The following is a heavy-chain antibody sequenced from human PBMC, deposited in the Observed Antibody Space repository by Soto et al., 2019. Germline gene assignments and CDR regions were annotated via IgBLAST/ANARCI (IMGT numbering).Heavy chain of an antibody. V-gene: IGHV4-30-4*01. J-gene: IGHJ6*02. CDR3: ARDMRSGSYGYYYYYGMDV. CDR1: GGSISSGDYY. Sequence: PPETLSLTCTVSGGSISSGDYYWSWIRQPPGKGLEWIGYIYYSGSTYYNPSLKSRVTISVDTSKNQFSLKLSSVTAADTAVYYCARDMRSGSYGYYYYYGMDVWGQGTTVTVSS. CDR2: IYYSGST. D-gene: IGHD1-26*01.